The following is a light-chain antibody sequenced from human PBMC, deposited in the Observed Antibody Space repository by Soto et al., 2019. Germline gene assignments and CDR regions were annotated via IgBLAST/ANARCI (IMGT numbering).Light chain of an antibody. J-gene: IGKJ4*01. Sequence: IVMTQSPATLSVSPGERATLSCRASQNIYSNVAWYQQRPGQAPRLLIYRASTRAPGIPARFSGSGSGTDFTLTISSLEPEDFAVYYCQQRSNWPLTFGGGTKVDIK. CDR2: RAS. CDR1: QNIYSN. CDR3: QQRSNWPLT. V-gene: IGKV3-15*01.